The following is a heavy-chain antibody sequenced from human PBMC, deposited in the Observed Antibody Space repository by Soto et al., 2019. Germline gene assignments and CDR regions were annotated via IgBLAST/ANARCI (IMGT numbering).Heavy chain of an antibody. CDR2: IWYDGSNK. Sequence: GGSLRLSCAASGFTFSSYGMHWVRQAPGKGLEWVAVIWYDGSNKYYADSVKGRFTISRDNSKNTLYLQMNSLRAEDTAVYYCARVGSAYGDYVEYYYMDVWGKGTTVTVSS. J-gene: IGHJ6*03. V-gene: IGHV3-33*01. CDR1: GFTFSSYG. D-gene: IGHD4-17*01. CDR3: ARVGSAYGDYVEYYYMDV.